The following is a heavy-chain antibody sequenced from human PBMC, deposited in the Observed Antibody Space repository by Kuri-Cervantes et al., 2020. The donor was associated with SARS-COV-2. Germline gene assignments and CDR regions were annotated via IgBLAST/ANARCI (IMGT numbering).Heavy chain of an antibody. Sequence: GESLKISCVVSGFTFSRYGMHWVRQAPGKGLEWVAVISYDATNKYYAESVKGRFTISRDNSKNTLYLQMNSLRAEDTAVYYCAKDSSDYDSSGRNNWFDPWGQGTLVTVSS. CDR2: ISYDATNK. J-gene: IGHJ5*02. CDR3: AKDSSDYDSSGRNNWFDP. D-gene: IGHD3-22*01. CDR1: GFTFSRYG. V-gene: IGHV3-30*18.